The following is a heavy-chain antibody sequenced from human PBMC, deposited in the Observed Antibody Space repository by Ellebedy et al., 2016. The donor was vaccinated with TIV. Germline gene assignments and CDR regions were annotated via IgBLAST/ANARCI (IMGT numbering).Heavy chain of an antibody. Sequence: MPSETLSLTCTASGGSISGYFWSWIRPPPGKGLAWIGYVSYSGSTNYNPSLTSRVTISVDPSKNQFSLNLRSVTAADTAIYYCARESRNTGAYTDDYWGQGSLVTVSS. CDR3: ARESRNTGAYTDDY. CDR2: VSYSGST. D-gene: IGHD1-1*01. J-gene: IGHJ4*02. V-gene: IGHV4-59*01. CDR1: GGSISGYF.